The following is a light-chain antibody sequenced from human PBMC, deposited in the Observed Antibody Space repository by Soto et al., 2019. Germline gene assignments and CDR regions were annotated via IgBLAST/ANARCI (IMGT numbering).Light chain of an antibody. CDR3: LEHNSYQLT. CDR1: QAMSNY. V-gene: IGKV1-17*03. Sequence: DIQMTQSPSAMSASVGDRVTITCRASQAMSNYLAWFQQKPGKVPKRLIYGAANLQSGVPSRFSGSGSGTAFTLTISSLQHEDFATYLYLEHNSYQLTVGGGTNVEIK. CDR2: GAA. J-gene: IGKJ4*01.